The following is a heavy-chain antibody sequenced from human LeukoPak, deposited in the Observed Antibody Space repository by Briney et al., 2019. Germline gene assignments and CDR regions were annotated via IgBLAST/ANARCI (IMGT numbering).Heavy chain of an antibody. J-gene: IGHJ5*02. CDR3: AREGTAGTNLNWFDP. V-gene: IGHV4-59*01. Sequence: SETLSLTCTVSGGSISSYYWSWIRQPPGKGLEWIGYISYSGSTNCNPSLKSRVTISVDTSKNQFSLKLSSVTAADRAVYYCAREGTAGTNLNWFDPWGQGTLVTVSS. D-gene: IGHD1-1*01. CDR2: ISYSGST. CDR1: GGSISSYY.